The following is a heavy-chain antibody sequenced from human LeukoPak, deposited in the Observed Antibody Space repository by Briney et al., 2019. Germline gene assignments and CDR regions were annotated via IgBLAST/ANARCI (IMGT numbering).Heavy chain of an antibody. CDR2: ISGSGGST. D-gene: IGHD3-22*01. CDR1: GFTFSSYA. CDR3: AKGSYYDSSGSFYFDY. J-gene: IGHJ4*02. Sequence: GGSLRLSCAASGFTFSSYAMSWVRQAPGKGLEWVSAISGSGGSTYYADSVKGRFTISRDNSKNTLYLQMNSLRAEDAAVYYCAKGSYYDSSGSFYFDYWGQGTLVTVSS. V-gene: IGHV3-23*01.